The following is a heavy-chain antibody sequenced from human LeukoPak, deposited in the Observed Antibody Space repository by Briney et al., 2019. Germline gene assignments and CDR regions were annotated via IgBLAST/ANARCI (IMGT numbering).Heavy chain of an antibody. V-gene: IGHV4-59*01. CDR2: IYYSGTT. D-gene: IGHD7-27*01. Sequence: SETLSLTCTVSGGSISSDYWSWIRQPPGKGLERIGYIYYSGTTNYNPSLKSRVTISVDTSKNQFSLKLTSVTAADTAVYYCARVWDYYYSMDVWGKGTTVTVSS. CDR1: GGSISSDY. J-gene: IGHJ6*03. CDR3: ARVWDYYYSMDV.